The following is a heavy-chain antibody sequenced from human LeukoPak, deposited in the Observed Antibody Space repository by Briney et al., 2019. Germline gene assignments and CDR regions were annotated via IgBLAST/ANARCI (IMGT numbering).Heavy chain of an antibody. J-gene: IGHJ6*02. Sequence: PSETLSLTCAVYGGSFSGYYWNWIRQPPGKGLEWIGEINRSGSTNYNPSLKSRVTISVDTSKNQFSLKLSSVTAAATAVYYCARGLKRHYYYYGMDVWGQGTTVTVSS. CDR1: GGSFSGYY. CDR2: INRSGST. CDR3: ARGLKRHYYYYGMDV. V-gene: IGHV4-34*01. D-gene: IGHD6-25*01.